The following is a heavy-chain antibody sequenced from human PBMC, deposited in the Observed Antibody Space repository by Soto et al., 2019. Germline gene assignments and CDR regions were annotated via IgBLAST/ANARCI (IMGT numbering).Heavy chain of an antibody. Sequence: SETLSLTCDVSGDTISTGDYYWSWIRQPPGKGLEWIGFIYHTGRTYYSPSLKGRVDISVDTSKNQFSLKLSSVTAADTAVYYCARDPLYDYGDLSHVFDMWGQGTMVTVSS. CDR3: ARDPLYDYGDLSHVFDM. J-gene: IGHJ3*02. CDR1: GDTISTGDYY. D-gene: IGHD4-17*01. CDR2: IYHTGRT. V-gene: IGHV4-30-4*01.